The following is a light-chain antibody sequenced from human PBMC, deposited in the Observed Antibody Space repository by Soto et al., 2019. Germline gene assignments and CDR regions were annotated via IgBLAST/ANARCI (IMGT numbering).Light chain of an antibody. J-gene: IGKJ1*01. Sequence: DIQMTQSPSTLSASVGDRVTITCRASQSIRSWLAWYQQKPGKAPKLLIYDASSLGSGVPSRFSGSASGTEFTLTISSLQPDDFVTYYCQQYNSHWTFGQGTRVDIK. CDR1: QSIRSW. V-gene: IGKV1-5*01. CDR2: DAS. CDR3: QQYNSHWT.